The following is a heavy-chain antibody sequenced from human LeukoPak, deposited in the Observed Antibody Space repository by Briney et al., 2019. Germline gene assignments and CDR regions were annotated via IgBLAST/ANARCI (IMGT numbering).Heavy chain of an antibody. V-gene: IGHV5-51*01. CDR2: IYPGDSDT. CDR3: ARRSSSSWLYYFDY. D-gene: IGHD6-13*01. J-gene: IGHJ4*02. CDR1: GCSFTSYW. Sequence: GESLKISCKGSGCSFTSYWIGWVRQMPGKGLEWMGIIYPGDSDTRYSPSFQGQVTISADKSISTAYLQWSSLKASATAMYYCARRSSSSWLYYFDYWGQGTLVTVSS.